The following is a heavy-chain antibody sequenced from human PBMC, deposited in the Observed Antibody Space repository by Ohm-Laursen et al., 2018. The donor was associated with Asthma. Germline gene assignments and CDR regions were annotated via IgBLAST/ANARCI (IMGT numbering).Heavy chain of an antibody. CDR3: ARAHNYYDSSGYYLDAFDI. Sequence: TLSLTWTVSGDSINSGNNYWSWIRQHPGKGLEWIGYIYYSGSTYYNPSLKSRVTISVDTSKNQFSLKLSSVTAADTAVYYCARAHNYYDSSGYYLDAFDIWGQGTMVTVSS. CDR2: IYYSGST. J-gene: IGHJ3*02. CDR1: GDSINSGNNY. D-gene: IGHD3-22*01. V-gene: IGHV4-31*02.